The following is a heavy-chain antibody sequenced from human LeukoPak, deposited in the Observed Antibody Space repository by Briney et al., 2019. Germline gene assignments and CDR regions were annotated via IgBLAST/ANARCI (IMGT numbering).Heavy chain of an antibody. CDR2: ISSSSSYI. CDR1: GFTFSSYS. J-gene: IGHJ6*02. D-gene: IGHD2-15*01. Sequence: GGSLRLSCAASGFTFSSYSMNWVRQAPGKGLEWVSSISSSSSYIYYADSVEGRFTISRDNAKNSLYLQMNSLRAEDTAVYYCARGLVLGYCSGGSCYIGRQPYYYGMDVWGQGTTVTVSS. V-gene: IGHV3-21*01. CDR3: ARGLVLGYCSGGSCYIGRQPYYYGMDV.